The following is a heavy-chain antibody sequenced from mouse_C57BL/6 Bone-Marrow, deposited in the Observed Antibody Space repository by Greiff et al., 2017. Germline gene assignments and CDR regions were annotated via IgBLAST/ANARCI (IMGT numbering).Heavy chain of an antibody. V-gene: IGHV1-53*01. CDR3: ARSGGLRRLDY. J-gene: IGHJ2*01. CDR1: GYTFTSYW. CDR2: INPSNGGT. Sequence: QVRLQQSGTELVKPGASVKLSCKASGYTFTSYWMHWVKQRPGQGLEWIGNINPSNGGTNYNEKFKSKATLTVDKSSSTAYMQLSSLTSEDSAVYYCARSGGLRRLDYGGQGTTLTVSS. D-gene: IGHD2-4*01.